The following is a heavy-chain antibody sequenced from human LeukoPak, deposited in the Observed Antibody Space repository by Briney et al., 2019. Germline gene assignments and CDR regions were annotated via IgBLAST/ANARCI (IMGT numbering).Heavy chain of an antibody. V-gene: IGHV3-74*01. CDR3: ARDLGYCTNGVCHTRFDY. Sequence: GGSLRLSCAASGLAFSAYKMHWVRQAPRKGLVWVSRISTDGYTTDYADFVQGRFTASRDNTKNTWSLEMNSLRAEDTAVYYCARDLGYCTNGVCHTRFDYWGQGTLVAVSS. J-gene: IGHJ4*02. CDR2: ISTDGYTT. CDR1: GLAFSAYK. D-gene: IGHD2-8*01.